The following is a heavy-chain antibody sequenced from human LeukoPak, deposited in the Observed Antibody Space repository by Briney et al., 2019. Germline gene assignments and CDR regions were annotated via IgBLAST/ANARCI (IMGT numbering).Heavy chain of an antibody. J-gene: IGHJ6*02. V-gene: IGHV4-59*08. CDR3: ARLNLGYCSSTSCYANYYYGMDV. CDR1: GGSISSYY. Sequence: SETLSLTCTVSGGSISSYYWSWIRQPPGKGLEWIGYIYYSGSTNYNPSPKSRVTISVDTSKNQFSLKLSSVTAADTAVYYCARLNLGYCSSTSCYANYYYGMDVWGQGTTVTVSS. D-gene: IGHD2-2*01. CDR2: IYYSGST.